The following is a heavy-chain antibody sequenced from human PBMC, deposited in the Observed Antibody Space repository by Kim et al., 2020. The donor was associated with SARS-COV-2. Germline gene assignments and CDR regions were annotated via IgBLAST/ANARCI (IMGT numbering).Heavy chain of an antibody. CDR2: IYYSGST. D-gene: IGHD6-19*01. CDR3: ARVMRSGWYGFRYFDY. CDR1: GGSISSGGYY. J-gene: IGHJ4*02. V-gene: IGHV4-31*03. Sequence: SETLSLTCTVSGGSISSGGYYWSWIRQHPGKGLEWIGYIYYSGSTYYNPSLKSRVTISVDTSKNQFSLKLSSVTAADTAVYYCARVMRSGWYGFRYFDYWGQGTLVTVSS.